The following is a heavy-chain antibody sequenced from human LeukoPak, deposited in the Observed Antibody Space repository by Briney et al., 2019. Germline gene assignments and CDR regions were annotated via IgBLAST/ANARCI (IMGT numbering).Heavy chain of an antibody. CDR1: GDAITGSTYY. CDR2: MYYSGST. J-gene: IGHJ4*02. CDR3: ARQYYDRTGYYYFDH. D-gene: IGHD3-22*01. Sequence: SETLSLTCTVSGDAITGSTYYWGWIRQPPGKGLEWIGSMYYSGSTYSNASLKSRVTISADTSKNQFSLNLSSVTAADTATYYCARQYYDRTGYYYFDHWTQGTLVTVSS. V-gene: IGHV4-39*01.